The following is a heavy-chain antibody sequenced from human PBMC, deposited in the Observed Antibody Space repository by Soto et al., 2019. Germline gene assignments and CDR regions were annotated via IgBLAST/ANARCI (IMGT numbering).Heavy chain of an antibody. J-gene: IGHJ5*02. Sequence: SETLSLTCTVSGGSISSSSYYWGWIRQPPGKGLEWIGRFYYSGSTYYNPSLKSRVTISVDTSKNQFSLKLSSVTAADTAVYYCARHGVGGWSDYYDSSGYHYNWFDPWGQGTLVTVSS. V-gene: IGHV4-39*01. CDR2: FYYSGST. CDR3: ARHGVGGWSDYYDSSGYHYNWFDP. D-gene: IGHD3-22*01. CDR1: GGSISSSSYY.